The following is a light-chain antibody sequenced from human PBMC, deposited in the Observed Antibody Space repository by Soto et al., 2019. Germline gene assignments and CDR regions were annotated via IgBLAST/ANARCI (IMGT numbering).Light chain of an antibody. CDR1: QSISSW. CDR3: QLYKGRT. CDR2: DAS. V-gene: IGKV1-5*01. J-gene: IGKJ1*01. Sequence: DIQMTQSPSTLSASVGDRVTITCRASQSISSWLAWYQQKPGKAPKLLIYDASSLESGVPSRFSGSGSGTEFTLTISSLQPDDSATYYCQLYKGRTFGQGTKVEIK.